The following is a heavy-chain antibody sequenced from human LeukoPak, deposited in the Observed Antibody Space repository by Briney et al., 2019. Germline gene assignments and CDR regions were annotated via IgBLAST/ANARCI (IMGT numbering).Heavy chain of an antibody. Sequence: GGSLRLSCAASGFTFSSYGMHWVRQAPGKGLEGVAVISYDGSNKYYADSVKGRFTISRDNSKNALYLQMNSLRAEDTAVYYCANSDYWGQGTLVTVSS. V-gene: IGHV3-30*18. CDR3: ANSDY. J-gene: IGHJ4*02. CDR1: GFTFSSYG. CDR2: ISYDGSNK.